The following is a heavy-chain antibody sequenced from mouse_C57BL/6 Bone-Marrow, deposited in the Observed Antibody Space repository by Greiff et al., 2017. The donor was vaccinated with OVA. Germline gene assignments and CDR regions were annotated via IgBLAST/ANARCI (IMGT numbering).Heavy chain of an antibody. V-gene: IGHV2-6*03. J-gene: IGHJ4*01. CDR2: IWSDGST. D-gene: IGHD1-1*01. CDR3: ARDYYGSSPYAMDY. Sequence: VQGVESGPGLVAPSQSLSITCTVSGFSLTSYGVHWVRQPPGKGLEWLVVIWSDGSTTYNSALNSRLSISKDNSKSQVFLKMNSLQTDDTAMYYCARDYYGSSPYAMDYWGQGTSVTVSS. CDR1: GFSLTSYG.